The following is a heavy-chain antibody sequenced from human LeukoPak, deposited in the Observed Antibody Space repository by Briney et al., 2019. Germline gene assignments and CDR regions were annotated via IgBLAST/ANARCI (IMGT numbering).Heavy chain of an antibody. D-gene: IGHD3-16*01. J-gene: IGHJ5*02. CDR2: IIPIFGSA. Sequence: SVKVSCKSSGGTFSSYAVSWVRQAPGQGLEWMGEIIPIFGSANYAQKFQGRVTITTDESTSTAYMELSSLTSEDTAVYYCARDQRGRFDPWGQGTLVTVSS. CDR3: ARDQRGRFDP. V-gene: IGHV1-69*05. CDR1: GGTFSSYA.